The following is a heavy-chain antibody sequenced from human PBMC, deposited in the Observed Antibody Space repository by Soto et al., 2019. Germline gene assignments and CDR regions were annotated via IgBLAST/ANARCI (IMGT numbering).Heavy chain of an antibody. D-gene: IGHD3-10*01. CDR3: ASYGSGSYYNGYYFDY. CDR1: GGSFSAYY. J-gene: IGHJ4*02. V-gene: IGHV4-34*01. Sequence: QVQLQQWGAGLLKPSETLSLTCAVYGGSFSAYYWTWIRQSPGKGLEWIGEIHHSGGPKYNPSLKSRVTKSADASKNQYSLELSSVTAADTAVYYCASYGSGSYYNGYYFDYWEQGTLVTVSS. CDR2: IHHSGGP.